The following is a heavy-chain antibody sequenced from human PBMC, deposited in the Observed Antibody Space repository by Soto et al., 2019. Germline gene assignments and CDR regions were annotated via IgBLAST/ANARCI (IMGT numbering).Heavy chain of an antibody. CDR1: GFTFTSHA. D-gene: IGHD6-13*01. J-gene: IGHJ3*02. CDR2: ISGSGGST. CDR3: AKGHSSSWYAFDI. V-gene: IGHV3-23*01. Sequence: GGSLRLSCAASGFTFTSHAMSWFRQAPGKGLEWVSAISGSGGSTYYADSMKGRFTISRDNSKNTLYLQMNSLRAEDTAVYYCAKGHSSSWYAFDIWGQGTMVTVSS.